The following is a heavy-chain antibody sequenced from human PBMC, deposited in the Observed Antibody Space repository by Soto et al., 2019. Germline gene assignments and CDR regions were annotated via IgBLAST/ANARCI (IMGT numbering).Heavy chain of an antibody. J-gene: IGHJ3*02. CDR1: GGTFSSYA. CDR3: AADLRAQPLDAFDI. Sequence: SVKVSCKASGGTFSSYAISWVRQAPGQGLEWMGGIIPIFGTANYAQKFQGRVTITADESTSTAYMELSSLRSEDTAVYYCAADLRAQPLDAFDIWGQGTMVTVSS. CDR2: IIPIFGTA. V-gene: IGHV1-69*13.